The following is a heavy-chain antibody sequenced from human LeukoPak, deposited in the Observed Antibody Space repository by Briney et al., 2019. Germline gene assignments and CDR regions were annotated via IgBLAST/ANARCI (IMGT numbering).Heavy chain of an antibody. Sequence: SETLSLTCTVSGGSITSGDYYWSWIRQPPGKGLEWIGYIYYSGSTYSNPSFKCRLTMSVDTSKNQFSLKLSSVTAADTAVYYCASQYCSSTSCYIYDYWGQGTLVTVSS. J-gene: IGHJ4*02. D-gene: IGHD2-2*02. CDR3: ASQYCSSTSCYIYDY. CDR1: GGSITSGDYY. CDR2: IYYSGST. V-gene: IGHV4-30-4*08.